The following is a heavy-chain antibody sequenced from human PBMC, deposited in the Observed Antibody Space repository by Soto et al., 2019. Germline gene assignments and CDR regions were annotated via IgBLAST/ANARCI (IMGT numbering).Heavy chain of an antibody. CDR3: ARERLSRWPTNYYYYGMDV. J-gene: IGHJ6*02. CDR1: GGSFSGYY. V-gene: IGHV4-34*01. CDR2: INHSGST. D-gene: IGHD3-16*02. Sequence: SETLSLTCAVYGGSFSGYYWSWIRQPPGKGLEWIGEINHSGSTNYNPSLKSRVTISVDTSKNQFSLKLSSVTAADTAVYYCARERLSRWPTNYYYYGMDVWGQGTTVTVSS.